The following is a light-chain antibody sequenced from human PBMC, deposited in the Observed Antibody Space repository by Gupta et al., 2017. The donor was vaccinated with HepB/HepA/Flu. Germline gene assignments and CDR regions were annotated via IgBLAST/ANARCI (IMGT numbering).Light chain of an antibody. V-gene: IGLV2-14*03. Sequence: QSALPQPASLSASPGQSITISCTGTSNDVGRYNYVSWYQQYPGKAHKLMIYDVSKRPAGVANRLSGSKSGNTASLTISGLKAEDEADYYCNSYATTTSWVFGGGTKRTVL. J-gene: IGLJ3*02. CDR1: SNDVGRYNY. CDR2: DVS. CDR3: NSYATTTSWV.